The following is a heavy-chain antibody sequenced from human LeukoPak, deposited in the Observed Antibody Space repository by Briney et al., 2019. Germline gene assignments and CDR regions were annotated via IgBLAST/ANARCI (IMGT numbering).Heavy chain of an antibody. D-gene: IGHD6-19*01. CDR2: ISSSSSYI. Sequence: GGSLRLSCAASGFTFSSYSMNWVRQAPGKGLEWVSSISSSSSYIYYADSVKGRFTISRDNAKNSLYLQMNSLRAEDTAVYYCARGGIAVAGTLGYWGQGTLVTVSS. CDR1: GFTFSSYS. CDR3: ARGGIAVAGTLGY. V-gene: IGHV3-21*01. J-gene: IGHJ4*02.